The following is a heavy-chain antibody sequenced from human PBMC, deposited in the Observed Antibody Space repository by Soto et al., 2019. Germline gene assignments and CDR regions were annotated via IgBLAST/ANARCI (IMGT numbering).Heavy chain of an antibody. V-gene: IGHV1-3*01. CDR1: GYTFSAYT. CDR3: ARDTETLGPRANDALDI. J-gene: IGHJ3*02. Sequence: QAQLVQSGAEMKKPGASVKVSCKATGYTFSAYTMNRVRQAAGQSLEWMGWINAGSGNTKYSQNFQGRVSITRDTSASTVYRELTGLTSEDTAVYYCARDTETLGPRANDALDIWGQGTMVTVSS. CDR2: INAGSGNT. D-gene: IGHD3-3*02.